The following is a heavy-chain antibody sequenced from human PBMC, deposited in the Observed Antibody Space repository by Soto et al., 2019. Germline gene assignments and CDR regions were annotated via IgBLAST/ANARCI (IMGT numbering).Heavy chain of an antibody. Sequence: ASVKVSCKASGYTFTSYGISWVRQAPGQGLEWMGWISAYNGNTNYAQKLQGRVTMSTDTSTSTAYMELSSLTSNDTAVYYCASDVSSHYYNSSGYYYAGSDAFDIWGQGTMVTVSS. V-gene: IGHV1-18*01. CDR3: ASDVSSHYYNSSGYYYAGSDAFDI. D-gene: IGHD3-22*01. CDR1: GYTFTSYG. J-gene: IGHJ3*02. CDR2: ISAYNGNT.